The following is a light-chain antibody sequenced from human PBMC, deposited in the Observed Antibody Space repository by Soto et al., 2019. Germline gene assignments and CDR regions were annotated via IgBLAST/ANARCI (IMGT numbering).Light chain of an antibody. CDR3: QQYGRSPWT. V-gene: IGKV3-20*01. J-gene: IGKJ1*01. CDR1: QSVSNTY. Sequence: EIVLTQSPGTLSVSPGSSAILSCRASQSVSNTYLAWYQQKFGQAPRLLMYGASSRATGISDRFTGSGSGTDFTLTISRLEPEDSAVYYCQQYGRSPWTFGQGTTVEIK. CDR2: GAS.